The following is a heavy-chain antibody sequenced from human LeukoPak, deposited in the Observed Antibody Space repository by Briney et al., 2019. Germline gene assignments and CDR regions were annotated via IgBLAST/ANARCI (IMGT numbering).Heavy chain of an antibody. D-gene: IGHD3-22*01. Sequence: VASVKVSCKASGYTFTSLGISWVRQAPGQGLEWMGWISGDNGNTYYAQKLQGRVTLTTDTSTSTAYMELRSLRSDDTAVYYCARDCDRSGYYCYWGQGTQVTVSS. J-gene: IGHJ4*02. CDR3: ARDCDRSGYYCY. CDR2: ISGDNGNT. V-gene: IGHV1-18*01. CDR1: GYTFTSLG.